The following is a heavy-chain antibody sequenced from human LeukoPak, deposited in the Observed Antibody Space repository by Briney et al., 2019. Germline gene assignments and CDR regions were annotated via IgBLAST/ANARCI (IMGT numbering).Heavy chain of an antibody. V-gene: IGHV1-69*13. D-gene: IGHD2-15*01. CDR1: GYTFTSYA. Sequence: ASVKVSCKASGYTFTSYAISWVRQAPGQGLEWMGGIIPTFGTANYAQKFQGRVTITADESTSTAYMELSSLRSEDTAVYYCARADIVVVGKTYYFDYWGQGTLVTVSS. CDR2: IIPTFGTA. CDR3: ARADIVVVGKTYYFDY. J-gene: IGHJ4*02.